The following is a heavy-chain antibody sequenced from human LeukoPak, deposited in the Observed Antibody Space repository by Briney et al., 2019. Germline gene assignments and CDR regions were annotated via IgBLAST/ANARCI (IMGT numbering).Heavy chain of an antibody. J-gene: IGHJ6*02. CDR2: ISSSGSTI. Sequence: GGSLRLSCAASGLTFSDYYMSWIRQAPGKGLEWVSYISSSGSTIYYADSVKGRFTISRDNAKNSLYLQMNSLRAEDTAVYYCARTRTNTPTNYYYGMDVWGQGTTVTVSS. CDR3: ARTRTNTPTNYYYGMDV. D-gene: IGHD2-15*01. V-gene: IGHV3-11*01. CDR1: GLTFSDYY.